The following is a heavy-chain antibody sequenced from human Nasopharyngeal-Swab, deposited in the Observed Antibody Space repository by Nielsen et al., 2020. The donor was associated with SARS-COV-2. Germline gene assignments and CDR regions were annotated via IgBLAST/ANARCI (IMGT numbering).Heavy chain of an antibody. V-gene: IGHV3-21*01. D-gene: IGHD3-9*01. CDR3: ARGCVLTGPSCYYYGMDV. CDR1: GFTFSSYN. Sequence: GGSLRLSCAASGFTFSSYNMNWVRQAPGKGLEWVSSISSSSSYIYYADSVKGRFTISRDNAKNSLYLQMNSLRAEDTAVYYCARGCVLTGPSCYYYGMDVWGQGTTVTASS. CDR2: ISSSSSYI. J-gene: IGHJ6*02.